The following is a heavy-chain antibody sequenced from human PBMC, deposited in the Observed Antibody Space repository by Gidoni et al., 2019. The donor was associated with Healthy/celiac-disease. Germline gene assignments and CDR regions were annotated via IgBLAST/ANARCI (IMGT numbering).Heavy chain of an antibody. V-gene: IGHV4-34*01. CDR1: GGSFSGYY. CDR2: INHSGST. CDR3: ARVGVLGRDY. J-gene: IGHJ4*02. Sequence: QVPLQQWGAGLLQPSETLSLTCAVYGGSFSGYYWSWIRPPPGKGLEWIGEINHSGSTNYNPSLKSRVTISVETSKNQFSLKLSSVTAADTAVYYCARVGVLGRDYWGQGTLVTVSS. D-gene: IGHD3-3*01.